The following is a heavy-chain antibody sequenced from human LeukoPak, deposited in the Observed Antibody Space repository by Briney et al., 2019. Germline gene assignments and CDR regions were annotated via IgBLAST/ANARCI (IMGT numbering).Heavy chain of an antibody. D-gene: IGHD6-19*01. CDR2: IKRDGSET. J-gene: IGHJ4*02. Sequence: GGSLRLSCGASGFTFSTAWMSWVREAPGKGREWVANIKRDGSETYYVDSVKGRFTISRENTKNLLFLQMDSLRAEDTAVYFCVRISTSVAGADYWGQGTLVTISS. CDR1: GFTFSTAW. V-gene: IGHV3-7*01. CDR3: VRISTSVAGADY.